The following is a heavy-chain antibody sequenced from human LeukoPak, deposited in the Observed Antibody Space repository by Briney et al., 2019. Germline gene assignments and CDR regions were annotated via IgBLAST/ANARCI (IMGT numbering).Heavy chain of an antibody. V-gene: IGHV4-61*02. J-gene: IGHJ3*02. CDR2: IYTSGSI. CDR1: GGSISSGSYY. CDR3: ARARLGGFDI. D-gene: IGHD2-15*01. Sequence: SETLSLTCTVSGGSISSGSYYWSWIRQPAGKGLEWIGRIYTSGSINYNPSLKSRVTISGDTSKNQFSLKLSTVTAADTAVYYCARARLGGFDIWGQGTMVTVSS.